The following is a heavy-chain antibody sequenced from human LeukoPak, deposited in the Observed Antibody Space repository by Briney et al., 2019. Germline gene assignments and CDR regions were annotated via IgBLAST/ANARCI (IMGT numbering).Heavy chain of an antibody. CDR1: GGSISSYY. J-gene: IGHJ2*01. D-gene: IGHD3-3*01. CDR2: IYYSGST. Sequence: SETLSLTCTVSGGSISSYYWSWIRQPPGKGLEWIGYIYYSGSTNYNPSLKSRVTISVDTSKNQFSLKLSSVTAADTAVYYCARENDFWSGYSYWYFDLWGRGTLVTVSS. CDR3: ARENDFWSGYSYWYFDL. V-gene: IGHV4-59*12.